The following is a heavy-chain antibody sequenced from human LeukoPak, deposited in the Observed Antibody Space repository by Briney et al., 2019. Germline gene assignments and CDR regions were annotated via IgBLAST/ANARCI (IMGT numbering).Heavy chain of an antibody. D-gene: IGHD3-3*01. CDR3: ARDRAWNYFDY. CDR2: ISNDGSRK. CDR1: GFTLSDCA. Sequence: GGSLRLSCTASGFTLSDCAFHWVRQAPGKGLEWVAIISNDGSRKYYAHSVEGRFTISRDNSKNTLYLQMDSLRAEDTAVYYCARDRAWNYFDYWGQGTLVTVSS. J-gene: IGHJ4*02. V-gene: IGHV3-30*03.